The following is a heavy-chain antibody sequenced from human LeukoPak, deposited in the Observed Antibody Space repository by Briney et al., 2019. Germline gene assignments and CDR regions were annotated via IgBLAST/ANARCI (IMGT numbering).Heavy chain of an antibody. CDR1: GFTFSNYG. CDR3: AKYRGSGSYSFDY. J-gene: IGHJ4*02. Sequence: GGSLRLSCAASGFTFSNYGMSWVRQAPGKGLEWVSLIGPGGATTYYADSVRGRFTISRDNSKNTLYLQMSSLRAEDTAIYYCAKYRGSGSYSFDYWGQGTLVTVSS. D-gene: IGHD3-10*01. V-gene: IGHV3-23*01. CDR2: IGPGGATT.